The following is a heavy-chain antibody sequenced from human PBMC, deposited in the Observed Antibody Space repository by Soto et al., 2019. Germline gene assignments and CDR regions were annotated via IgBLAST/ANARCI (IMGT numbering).Heavy chain of an antibody. D-gene: IGHD3-3*01. Sequence: SETLSLTCTVSGGSVSSGSYYWSWIRQPPGKGLEWIGYIYYSGSTNYNPSLKSRVTISVDTSKNQFSLKLSSVTAADTAVYYCARGVSIFGVVGRWFDPWGQGTLVPVS. J-gene: IGHJ5*02. V-gene: IGHV4-61*01. CDR1: GGSVSSGSYY. CDR2: IYYSGST. CDR3: ARGVSIFGVVGRWFDP.